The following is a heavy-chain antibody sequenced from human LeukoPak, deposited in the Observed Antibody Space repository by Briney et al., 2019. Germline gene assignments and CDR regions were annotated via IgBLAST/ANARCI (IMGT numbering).Heavy chain of an antibody. CDR1: GFTFNTYW. CDR3: ARPAYCIADCYFHFDS. V-gene: IGHV3-7*01. CDR2: IKQDGSDK. J-gene: IGHJ4*02. D-gene: IGHD2-21*02. Sequence: GGSLRLSCAASGFTFNTYWMSWVRQAPGKGLEWVASIKQDGSDKYYLDSVKGRFTISRDNAKSSLFLQMNSLRAEDTAVYYCARPAYCIADCYFHFDSWGRGTLVTVSS.